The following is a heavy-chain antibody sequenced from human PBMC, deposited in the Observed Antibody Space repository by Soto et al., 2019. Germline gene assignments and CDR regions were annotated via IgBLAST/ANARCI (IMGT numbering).Heavy chain of an antibody. CDR2: INAGNGNT. Sequence: ASVKVSCKASGYAFTSYAMHWVRQAPGQRLEWMGWINAGNGNTKYSQKFQGRVTITRDTSASTAYMELSSLRSEDTAVYYCARSDYYERNWFDPWGQGTLVTVSS. J-gene: IGHJ5*02. V-gene: IGHV1-3*01. D-gene: IGHD3-22*01. CDR3: ARSDYYERNWFDP. CDR1: GYAFTSYA.